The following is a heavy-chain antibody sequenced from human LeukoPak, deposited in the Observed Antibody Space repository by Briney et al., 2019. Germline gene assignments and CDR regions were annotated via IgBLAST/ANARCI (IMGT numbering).Heavy chain of an antibody. J-gene: IGHJ4*02. CDR1: GFSFNTYS. Sequence: GGSLRLSCAASGFSFNTYSMNWVRQAPGRGLEWVSSISGSSSYIYYADSVKGRFTISRDNAENSLYLQMSSLRDEDTAVYYCATRYCSVGVCYLNYWGQGTLVTVSS. CDR3: ATRYCSVGVCYLNY. V-gene: IGHV3-21*01. D-gene: IGHD2-8*02. CDR2: ISGSSSYI.